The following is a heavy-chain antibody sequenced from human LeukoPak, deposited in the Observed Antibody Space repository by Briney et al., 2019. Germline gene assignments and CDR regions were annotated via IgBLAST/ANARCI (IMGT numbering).Heavy chain of an antibody. CDR1: GGSFSGYY. D-gene: IGHD3-10*01. CDR3: ARGLRYYYGSGSSFDY. V-gene: IGHV4-34*01. Sequence: PSETLSLTCAVYGGSFSGYYWSWIGQPPGKGLEWIGEINHSGSTNYNPSLKSRVTISVDTSKNQFSLKLSSVTAADTAVYYCARGLRYYYGSGSSFDYWGQGTLVTVSS. J-gene: IGHJ4*02. CDR2: INHSGST.